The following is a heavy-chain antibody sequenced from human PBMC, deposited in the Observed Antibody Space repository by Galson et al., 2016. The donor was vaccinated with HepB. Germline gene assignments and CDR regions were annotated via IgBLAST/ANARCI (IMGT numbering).Heavy chain of an antibody. CDR3: ARDRRNGFGERVDP. Sequence: SLRLSCAASEFTFSTYTVHWVRQAPGKGLEWVGVISYDGTKKYYADSVKGRFTISRDNSKNTVYLQMNSLRTDDTALYYCARDRRNGFGERVDPWGQGTLVTVSS. D-gene: IGHD3-10*01. V-gene: IGHV3-30*04. CDR1: EFTFSTYT. CDR2: ISYDGTKK. J-gene: IGHJ5*02.